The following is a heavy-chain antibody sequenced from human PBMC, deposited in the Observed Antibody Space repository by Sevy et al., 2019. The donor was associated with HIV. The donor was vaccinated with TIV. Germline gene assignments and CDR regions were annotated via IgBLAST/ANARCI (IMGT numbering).Heavy chain of an antibody. V-gene: IGHV1-69*13. CDR3: ARPPLQKTGYGYFQH. J-gene: IGHJ1*01. CDR1: GGIFSSHA. CDR2: FVPIFGTA. D-gene: IGHD2-15*01. Sequence: ASVKVSCKTSGGIFSSHAISWVRQAPGQGLEWMGVFVPIFGTANYAQKFQGRLTITADVSTGIAYMEMASPRSDDTAVYYCARPPLQKTGYGYFQHWGQGTLVTVSS.